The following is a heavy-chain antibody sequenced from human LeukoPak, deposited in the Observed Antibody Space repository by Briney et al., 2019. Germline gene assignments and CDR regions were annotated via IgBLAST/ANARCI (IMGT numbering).Heavy chain of an antibody. Sequence: GGSLRLSCAVAGFTSSDYWMHWVRQAPGKGLVWVSRFKNDGSSATYADSVKGRFTISRDEAKNTLYLQMNSLRVEDTAVYYCARLTRVGYNSYVYWGQGTLVTVSS. CDR2: FKNDGSSA. V-gene: IGHV3-74*01. J-gene: IGHJ1*01. CDR3: ARLTRVGYNSYVY. CDR1: GFTSSDYW. D-gene: IGHD5-24*01.